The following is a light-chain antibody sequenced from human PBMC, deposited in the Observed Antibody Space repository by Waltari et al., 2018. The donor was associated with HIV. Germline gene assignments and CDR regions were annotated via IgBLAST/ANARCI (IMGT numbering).Light chain of an antibody. CDR1: SSNTGSHA. CDR3: ATWDDSLNGWV. Sequence: QSVLTQPPSASGTPGQRVTISCSGSSSNTGSHAVNWYQHLPGTAPKLLIYSNEQRPSGVPDRFSGSKSGASASLAISGLQSKDEGDYYCATWDDSLNGWVFGGGTKLTVL. V-gene: IGLV1-44*01. J-gene: IGLJ3*02. CDR2: SNE.